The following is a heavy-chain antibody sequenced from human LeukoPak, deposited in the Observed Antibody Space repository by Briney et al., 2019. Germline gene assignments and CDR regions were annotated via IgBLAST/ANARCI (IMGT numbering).Heavy chain of an antibody. V-gene: IGHV1-2*06. J-gene: IGHJ4*02. CDR3: ARGYGDEYYFDY. D-gene: IGHD4-17*01. CDR1: GYTFTGYY. CDR2: INPNSGGT. Sequence: GASVKVSCKASGYTFTGYYMHWVRQAPGRGLEWMGRINPNSGGTNYAQKFQGRVTMTRDTSISTAYMELSRLRSDDTAVYYCARGYGDEYYFDYWGQGTLVTVSS.